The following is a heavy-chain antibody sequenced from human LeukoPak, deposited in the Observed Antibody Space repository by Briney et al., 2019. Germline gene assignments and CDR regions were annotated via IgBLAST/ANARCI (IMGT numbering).Heavy chain of an antibody. CDR3: AREKVVADGPGPETESYNWFDP. CDR1: GGSFSGYY. Sequence: SEPLSRTCAVYGGSFSGYYWSWLPQPPGKALEGIEEIKNSGSTNYNPSLKSRDNISVHTSKNQFSLKLSSVSAAHTAVYYCAREKVVADGPGPETESYNWFDPWGQGTLVTVSS. V-gene: IGHV4-34*01. J-gene: IGHJ5*02. D-gene: IGHD2-15*01. CDR2: IKNSGST.